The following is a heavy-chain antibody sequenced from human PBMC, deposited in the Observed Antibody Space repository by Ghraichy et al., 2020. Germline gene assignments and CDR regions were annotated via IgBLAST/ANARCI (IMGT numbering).Heavy chain of an antibody. CDR2: ISWNSGSI. V-gene: IGHV3-9*01. CDR1: GFTFDDYA. J-gene: IGHJ3*02. Sequence: SLNISCAASGFTFDDYAMHWVRQAPGKGLEWVSGISWNSGSIGYADSVKGRFTISRDNAKNSLYLQMNSLRAEDTALYYCAKDTGMMGDASIDAFDIWGQGTMVTVSS. CDR3: AKDTGMMGDASIDAFDI. D-gene: IGHD2-8*01.